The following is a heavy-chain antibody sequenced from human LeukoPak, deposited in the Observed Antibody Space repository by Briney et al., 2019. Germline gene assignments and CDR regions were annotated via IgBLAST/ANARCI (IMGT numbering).Heavy chain of an antibody. Sequence: GGSLRLSCAASGFTFSSYGMSWVRQAPGKGLEWVSGISGRGGSTYYADSVKGRFTISRDNSKNTLYLQMNSLRAEDTAVYYCAKDTVKVTTIRRVPHYMDVWGKGTTVTISS. CDR1: GFTFSSYG. D-gene: IGHD5-12*01. V-gene: IGHV3-23*01. CDR3: AKDTVKVTTIRRVPHYMDV. J-gene: IGHJ6*03. CDR2: ISGRGGST.